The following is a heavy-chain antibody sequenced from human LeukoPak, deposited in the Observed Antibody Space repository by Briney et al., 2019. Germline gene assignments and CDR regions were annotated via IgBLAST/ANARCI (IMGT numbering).Heavy chain of an antibody. CDR3: AHPTEYSSSWYGNWFDP. CDR2: LSASGGST. D-gene: IGHD6-13*01. V-gene: IGHV3-23*01. CDR1: GFTFSDYY. Sequence: GGSLRLSCAASGFTFSDYYMSWMRQAPGKGPEWVSALSASGGSTYYADSVKGRFTISRDNSKNTLYLQMNSLRAEDTAVYYCAHPTEYSSSWYGNWFDPWGQGTLVTVSS. J-gene: IGHJ5*02.